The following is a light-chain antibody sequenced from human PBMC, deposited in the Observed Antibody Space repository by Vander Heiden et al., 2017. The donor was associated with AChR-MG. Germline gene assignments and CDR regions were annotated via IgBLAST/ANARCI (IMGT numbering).Light chain of an antibody. CDR2: NTD. Sequence: QSVLTQAPSASGTPGQRVPLPCSGSTSNIGTNAVAWYQQLPGTAPKLLIYNTDQRPSGVPDRFSGSKSGTSASLAISGLQSEDEADYYCASWDDKLDGVFGGGTKVTVL. CDR1: TSNIGTNA. J-gene: IGLJ3*02. V-gene: IGLV1-44*01. CDR3: ASWDDKLDGV.